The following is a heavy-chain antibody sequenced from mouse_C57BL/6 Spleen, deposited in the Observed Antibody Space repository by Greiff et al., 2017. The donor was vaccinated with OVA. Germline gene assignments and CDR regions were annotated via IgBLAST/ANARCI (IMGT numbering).Heavy chain of an antibody. J-gene: IGHJ4*01. D-gene: IGHD1-1*01. CDR2: INYDGSST. CDR3: ARDGSSYMDY. V-gene: IGHV5-16*01. CDR1: GFTFSDYY. Sequence: EVKLVESEGGLVQPGSSMKLSCTASGFTFSDYYMAWVRQVPEKGLEWVANINYDGSSTYYLDSLKSRFIISRDNAKNILYLQMSSLKSEDTATYYCARDGSSYMDYWGQGTSVTVSS.